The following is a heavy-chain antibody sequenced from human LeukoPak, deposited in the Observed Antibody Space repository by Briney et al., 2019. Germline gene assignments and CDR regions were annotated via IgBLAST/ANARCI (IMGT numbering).Heavy chain of an antibody. D-gene: IGHD6-13*01. CDR1: GFTFSNAW. V-gene: IGHV3-7*01. Sequence: GGSLRLSCAASGFTFSNAWMSWVRQAPGKGLEWVANIKQDGSKKYYVDSVKGRFTISRDNAKNSLYLQMNSLRAEDTAVYYCARVFGSSWYYYYYMDVWGKGTTVTVSS. CDR3: ARVFGSSWYYYYYMDV. CDR2: IKQDGSKK. J-gene: IGHJ6*03.